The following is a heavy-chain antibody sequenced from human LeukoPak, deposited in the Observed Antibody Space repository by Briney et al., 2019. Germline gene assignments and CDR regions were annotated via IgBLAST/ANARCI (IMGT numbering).Heavy chain of an antibody. CDR3: ARGQEDYSNFGYTDY. V-gene: IGHV3-7*01. D-gene: IGHD4-11*01. Sequence: PGGSLRLSCAASGFTFSSYWMSWVRQAPGKGLEWVANIKQDGSEKYYVDSVKGRFTISRDNAKNSLYLQMNSLRAEDTAVYYCARGQEDYSNFGYTDYWGQGTLVTVSS. CDR2: IKQDGSEK. J-gene: IGHJ4*02. CDR1: GFTFSSYW.